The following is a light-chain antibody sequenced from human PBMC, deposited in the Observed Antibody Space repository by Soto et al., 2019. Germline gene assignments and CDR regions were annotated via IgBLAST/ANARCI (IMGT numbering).Light chain of an antibody. Sequence: EIVLTQSPDTVSLSPGETATLSCRASQSVNSNYLAWYQQKPGQAPRLLIYGASSRATGIPDRFSGSESGTDFSLTISRLETEEFAVFYCQQYDNSITFGQGTRLEIE. J-gene: IGKJ5*01. V-gene: IGKV3-20*01. CDR3: QQYDNSIT. CDR1: QSVNSNY. CDR2: GAS.